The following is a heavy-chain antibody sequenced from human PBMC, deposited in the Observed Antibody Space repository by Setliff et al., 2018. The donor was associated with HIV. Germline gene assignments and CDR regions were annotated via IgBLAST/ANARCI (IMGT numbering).Heavy chain of an antibody. CDR2: INAGNGNT. CDR3: ARVGHSSSYHYYGMDV. V-gene: IGHV1-3*01. J-gene: IGHJ6*02. Sequence: ASVKSPARHLDTPSPPTIFTWVRQAPGQRLEWMGWINAGNGNTKYSQKFQGRVTITRDTSASTAYMELSSLSSEDTAVFYCARVGHSSSYHYYGMDVWGQGTTVTVSS. CDR1: DTPSPPT. D-gene: IGHD6-13*01.